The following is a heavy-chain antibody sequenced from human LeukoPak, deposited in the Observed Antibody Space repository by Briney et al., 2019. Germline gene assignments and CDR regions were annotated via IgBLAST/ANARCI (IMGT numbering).Heavy chain of an antibody. J-gene: IGHJ6*02. CDR1: GFIFSSYG. D-gene: IGHD6-13*01. V-gene: IGHV3-30*18. CDR3: AKSGSSPTYYYYGMDV. Sequence: HPGRSLRLSCAASGFIFSSYGMHWVRQAPGKGLEWVAVISFDGSNEYYADSVKGRFTISRDNSKNSLYLHMNSLRAEDTAVYYCAKSGSSPTYYYYGMDVWGQGTTVTVSS. CDR2: ISFDGSNE.